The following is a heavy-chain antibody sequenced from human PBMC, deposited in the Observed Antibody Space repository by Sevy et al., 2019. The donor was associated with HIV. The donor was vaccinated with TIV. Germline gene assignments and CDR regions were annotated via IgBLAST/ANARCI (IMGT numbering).Heavy chain of an antibody. CDR3: VKDTPFRRFTLSGMAGAHEYYFDY. CDR2: ISASGSVT. Sequence: GGSLRLSCAASGFNFNNYVMTWVRQAPGKGLEWVSTISASGSVTYYSDSVRGRFTISRDNSGNTGSLQMNSLGVEDTAIYYCVKDTPFRRFTLSGMAGAHEYYFDYWGQGTRVTVSS. CDR1: GFNFNNYV. J-gene: IGHJ4*02. V-gene: IGHV3-23*01. D-gene: IGHD3-3*01.